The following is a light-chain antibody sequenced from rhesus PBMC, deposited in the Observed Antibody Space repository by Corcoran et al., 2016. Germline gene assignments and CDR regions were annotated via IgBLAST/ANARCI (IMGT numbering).Light chain of an antibody. CDR1: QGISHY. Sequence: DIQMTQSPSSLSVSVGDTVTITCRASQGISHYLAWYQQKPGKAPKPLISYASNLESGVPSRLSGSGSGTEFTLTISSLQPKDFAIYYCQHGYGTPLTFGGGTKVEL. CDR2: YAS. J-gene: IGKJ4*01. CDR3: QHGYGTPLT. V-gene: IGKV1S15*01.